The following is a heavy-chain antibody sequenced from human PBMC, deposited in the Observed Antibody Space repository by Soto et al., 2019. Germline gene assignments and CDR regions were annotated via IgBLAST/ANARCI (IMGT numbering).Heavy chain of an antibody. Sequence: GESLKISCKGSGYSFTSYWIGWVRQMPGKGLEWMGIIYPGDSDTRYSPSFQGQVTISADKSISTAYLQWSSLKASDTAMYYCARRRYDFWSGYYITIASPDDAFDIWGQGTMVTVSS. CDR3: ARRRYDFWSGYYITIASPDDAFDI. D-gene: IGHD3-3*01. J-gene: IGHJ3*02. V-gene: IGHV5-51*01. CDR1: GYSFTSYW. CDR2: IYPGDSDT.